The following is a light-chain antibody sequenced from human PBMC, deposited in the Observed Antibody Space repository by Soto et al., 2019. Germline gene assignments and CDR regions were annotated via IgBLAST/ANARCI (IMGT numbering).Light chain of an antibody. CDR2: EVT. J-gene: IGLJ2*01. CDR3: ISYTSSRTVL. Sequence: QSALTQPASVSGSLGQSITISCTGTSSDVGGYNYVYWYQQHPGRDHKVVIFEVTKRPSGVSSRFSGSKSGNTASLTVSGLQAEDEGDYYCISYTSSRTVLFGGGTKLTVL. CDR1: SSDVGGYNY. V-gene: IGLV2-14*01.